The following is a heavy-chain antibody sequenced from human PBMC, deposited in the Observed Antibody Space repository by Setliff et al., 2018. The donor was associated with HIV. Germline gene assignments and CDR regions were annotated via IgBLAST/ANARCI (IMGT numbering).Heavy chain of an antibody. J-gene: IGHJ4*02. CDR2: INPSGTYT. V-gene: IGHV1-46*01. D-gene: IGHD4-17*01. Sequence: GASVKVSCKTSGDTFTNYYMHWVRQAPGQGPEWLGIINPSGTYTSYAQKFQGRVTMTRDTSTDTVYMELSSLKSDDTAVYYCVRRESDYGTKAGFRYWGQGTLVTVSS. CDR1: GDTFTNYY. CDR3: VRRESDYGTKAGFRY.